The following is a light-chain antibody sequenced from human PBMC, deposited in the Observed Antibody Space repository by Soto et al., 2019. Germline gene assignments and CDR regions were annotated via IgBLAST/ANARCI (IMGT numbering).Light chain of an antibody. V-gene: IGKV3-20*01. CDR3: QQYGSSSFS. J-gene: IGKJ4*01. Sequence: EVVLTQSPGTLSLSPGERATLSCRASQSVTSNYLAWYQQKPGQASRLVMYGVSLRATGIPDRFSGSGSGTDFTLTISRLEPEDFAVYYCQQYGSSSFSLGGGTKVDIK. CDR2: GVS. CDR1: QSVTSNY.